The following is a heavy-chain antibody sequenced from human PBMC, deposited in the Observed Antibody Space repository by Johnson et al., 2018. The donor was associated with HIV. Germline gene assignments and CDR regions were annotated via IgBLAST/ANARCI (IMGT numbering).Heavy chain of an antibody. D-gene: IGHD4-23*01. CDR1: GFTFSSYA. V-gene: IGHV3-30-3*01. Sequence: QVQLVESGGGVVQPGRSLRLSCAASGFTFSSYAMHWVRQAPGKGLEWVAVISYDGSNKYYADSVKGRFTISRDNSKNTLYLQMNSLRAEDKAVYYCAREEGVGDDYGGKSAFDIWGQGTMVTVSS. J-gene: IGHJ3*02. CDR3: AREEGVGDDYGGKSAFDI. CDR2: ISYDGSNK.